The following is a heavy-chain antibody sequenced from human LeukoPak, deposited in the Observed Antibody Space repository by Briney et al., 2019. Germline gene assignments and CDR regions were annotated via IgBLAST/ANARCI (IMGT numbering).Heavy chain of an antibody. CDR2: LNPNYRGI. CDR1: GYSIAGYY. D-gene: IGHD4-11*01. V-gene: IGHV1-2*06. CDR3: ARGAYDYDAFDI. J-gene: IGHJ3*02. Sequence: ASVKVSCKNPGYSIAGYYIHWVRQAPGQGLEWMGRLNPNYRGINFAQRFQGRVTMTRDTTITTAFMELNNLRSDDTAIYYCARGAYDYDAFDIWGQGTMVTVSS.